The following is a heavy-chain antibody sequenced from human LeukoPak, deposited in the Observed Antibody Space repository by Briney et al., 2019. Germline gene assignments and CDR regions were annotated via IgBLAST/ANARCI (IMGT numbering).Heavy chain of an antibody. CDR1: GFTFSSYG. V-gene: IGHV3-30*02. J-gene: IGHJ1*01. CDR3: AKGLDDSSGYYYGAEYFQH. Sequence: GGSLRLSCAASGFTFSSYGMHWVRQAPGKGLEWVAFIRYDGSNKYYADSVKGRFTISRDNSKNTLYLQMNSLRAEDTAVCYCAKGLDDSSGYYYGAEYFQHWGQGTLVTVSS. D-gene: IGHD3-22*01. CDR2: IRYDGSNK.